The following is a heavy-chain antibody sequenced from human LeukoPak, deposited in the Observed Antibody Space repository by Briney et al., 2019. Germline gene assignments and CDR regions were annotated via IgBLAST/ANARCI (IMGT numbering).Heavy chain of an antibody. D-gene: IGHD4-23*01. J-gene: IGHJ6*03. CDR3: ARDRTVVTPHLYYYMDV. Sequence: SQTLSLTCTVSGGSISSGSQYWSWLRQPAGKGLEWIGRIYSRGSTNSNPSLKSRVTISLDTSKNQFSLKLTSVTAADTAVYYCARDRTVVTPHLYYYMDVWGKGTTVTVSS. CDR1: GGSISSGSQY. V-gene: IGHV4-61*02. CDR2: IYSRGST.